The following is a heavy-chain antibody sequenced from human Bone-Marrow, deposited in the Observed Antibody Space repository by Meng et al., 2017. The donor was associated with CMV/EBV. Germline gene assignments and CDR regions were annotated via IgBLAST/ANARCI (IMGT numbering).Heavy chain of an antibody. Sequence: KVSCKASGGTFSSYAISWVRQMPGKGLEWMGIIYPGDSDTRYSPSFQGQVTISADKSISTAYLQWSSLKASDTAMYYCARQGAYYDFWSGHSEWFDPWGQGTLVTVSS. V-gene: IGHV5-51*01. D-gene: IGHD3-3*01. J-gene: IGHJ5*02. CDR3: ARQGAYYDFWSGHSEWFDP. CDR2: IYPGDSDT. CDR1: GGTFSSYA.